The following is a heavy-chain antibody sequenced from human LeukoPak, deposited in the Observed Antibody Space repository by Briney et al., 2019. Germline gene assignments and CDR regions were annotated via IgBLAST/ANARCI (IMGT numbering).Heavy chain of an antibody. CDR2: ISSSSSYI. J-gene: IGHJ6*03. CDR1: GFTFSSYS. V-gene: IGHV3-21*04. CDR3: AKEGSPGFGDLYFYYMDV. D-gene: IGHD3-10*01. Sequence: GGSLRLSCEVSGFTFSSYSMTWVRQAPGKGLEWVSSISSSSSYIYYADSVKGRFTISRDNSKNTLFLQMNSQRAEDTAIYYCAKEGSPGFGDLYFYYMDVWGKGTTVTVSS.